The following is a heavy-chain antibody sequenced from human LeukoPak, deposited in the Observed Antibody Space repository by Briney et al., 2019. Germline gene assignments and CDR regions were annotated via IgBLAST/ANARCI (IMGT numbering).Heavy chain of an antibody. CDR2: ISSSSSNI. V-gene: IGHV3-48*01. J-gene: IGHJ4*02. CDR3: ARDRDSIYPGGPFDY. Sequence: GGSLRLSCAASGFIFSDYSMNWVRQAPGKGREWVSYISSSSSNIYYAVSVQGRFTISRDNAKNSLYLQMDSLRAEDTAVYYCARDRDSIYPGGPFDYWGQGTLVTVSS. CDR1: GFIFSDYS. D-gene: IGHD3-16*01.